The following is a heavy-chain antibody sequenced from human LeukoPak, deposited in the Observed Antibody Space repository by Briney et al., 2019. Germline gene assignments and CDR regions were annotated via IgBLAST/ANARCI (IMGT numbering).Heavy chain of an antibody. D-gene: IGHD6-13*01. CDR1: GFTFSTYA. CDR3: ARGLVAAAATAAAY. V-gene: IGHV3-30*04. CDR2: IPYDGSNK. Sequence: GGSLRLSCEASGFTFSTYAMHWVRQAPGKGLEWVAVIPYDGSNKDYADSVKGRFIISRDNAKNTLYLQMNSLRAEDTAAYYCARGLVAAAATAAAYWGQGTLVTVSS. J-gene: IGHJ4*02.